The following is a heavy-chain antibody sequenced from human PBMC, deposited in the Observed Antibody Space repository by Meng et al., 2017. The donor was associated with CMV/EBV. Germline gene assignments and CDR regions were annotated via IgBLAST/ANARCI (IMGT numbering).Heavy chain of an antibody. CDR3: AARRTGTSSGWFDP. D-gene: IGHD1-7*01. V-gene: IGHV5-51*01. Sequence: GGSLRLSCKGSGSSFTSYWIGWVCQMPGKGLEWMGIIYPGDSDTRYSPSFQGQVTISADKSISTAYLQWSSLKASDTAMYYCAARRTGTSSGWFDPWGQGTLVTVSS. CDR1: GSSFTSYW. CDR2: IYPGDSDT. J-gene: IGHJ5*02.